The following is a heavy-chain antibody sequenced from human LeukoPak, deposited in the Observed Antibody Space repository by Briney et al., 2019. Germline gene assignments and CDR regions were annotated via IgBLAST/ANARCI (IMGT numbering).Heavy chain of an antibody. Sequence: ASVKVSCKASGYTFTSYGISWVRQAPGHGLEWMGWISAHNGNTNYARKLQGRVTMTTDTATTTAYMELGSLGSDDTAIYFCARNRAYSGTYFDAFDIWGQGTMVTVCS. CDR2: ISAHNGNT. CDR1: GYTFTSYG. J-gene: IGHJ3*02. CDR3: ARNRAYSGTYFDAFDI. V-gene: IGHV1-18*01. D-gene: IGHD1-26*01.